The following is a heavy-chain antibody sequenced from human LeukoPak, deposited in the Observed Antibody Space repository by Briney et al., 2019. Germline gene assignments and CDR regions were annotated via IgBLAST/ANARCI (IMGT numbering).Heavy chain of an antibody. CDR3: ASHADTPGIPHY. Sequence: SETLSLTCSVSGGSISSRSYYWAWIRQPPGKGLEWIGSISYSGIDYYDPSLNIRVTMSVDTSKNQFSLKVNSVSVADTAVYYCASHADTPGIPHYWGQGTLVTVSS. CDR2: ISYSGID. J-gene: IGHJ4*02. D-gene: IGHD2-2*02. V-gene: IGHV4-39*01. CDR1: GGSISSRSYY.